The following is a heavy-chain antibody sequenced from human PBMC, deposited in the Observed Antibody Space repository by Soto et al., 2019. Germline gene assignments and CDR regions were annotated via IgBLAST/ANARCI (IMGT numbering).Heavy chain of an antibody. Sequence: EVQLVESGGGLVQPGRSLRLSCAASGFTFDDYAMHWVRQAPGKGLEWVSGISWNSGSIGYADSVKGRFTISRDNAKNSLYLQMKSLRAEDTALYYCEKDLERWLQIRGFDYWGQGTLVTVSS. CDR2: ISWNSGSI. V-gene: IGHV3-9*01. CDR1: GFTFDDYA. D-gene: IGHD5-12*01. CDR3: EKDLERWLQIRGFDY. J-gene: IGHJ4*02.